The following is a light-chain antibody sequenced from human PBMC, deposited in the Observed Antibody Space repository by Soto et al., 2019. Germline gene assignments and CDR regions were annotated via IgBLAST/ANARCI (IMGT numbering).Light chain of an antibody. J-gene: IGLJ1*01. Sequence: QSALTQPASVSGSPGQSITISCTVISSDVGGYNYVSWYQQHPGKAPKLMIYDVTNRPSGVSNRFSASKSGNTASLTVSGLQAEDEADYYCSSYTSSTTQVFGTGTKVTVL. CDR1: SSDVGGYNY. CDR3: SSYTSSTTQV. CDR2: DVT. V-gene: IGLV2-14*01.